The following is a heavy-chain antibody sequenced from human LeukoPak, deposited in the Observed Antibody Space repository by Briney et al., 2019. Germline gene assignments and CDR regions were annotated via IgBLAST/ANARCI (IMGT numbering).Heavy chain of an antibody. CDR1: GGSFSGYY. Sequence: SETLSLTCAVYGGSFSGYYWSWIRQPPGKGLEWIGEIMHSGITNYNPSLKSRVTISVDTSKNQFSLRLSSVTAADTAVCYCARRRVHPSRYFDYWGQGTLVTVSS. V-gene: IGHV4-34*12. D-gene: IGHD3-10*01. CDR2: IMHSGIT. J-gene: IGHJ4*02. CDR3: ARRRVHPSRYFDY.